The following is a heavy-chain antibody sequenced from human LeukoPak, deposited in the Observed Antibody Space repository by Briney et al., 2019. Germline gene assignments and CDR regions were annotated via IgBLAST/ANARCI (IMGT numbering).Heavy chain of an antibody. CDR1: GYTFTSYD. D-gene: IGHD2-2*02. Sequence: ASVKVSCKASGYTFTSYDINWVRQATGQGLEWMGWMNPNSGNTGYAQKFQGRVTMTRNTSISTAYMELSSLRSEDTAVYYCARVSKGAPAAIPLVDYWGQGTLVTVSS. CDR2: MNPNSGNT. J-gene: IGHJ4*02. CDR3: ARVSKGAPAAIPLVDY. V-gene: IGHV1-8*01.